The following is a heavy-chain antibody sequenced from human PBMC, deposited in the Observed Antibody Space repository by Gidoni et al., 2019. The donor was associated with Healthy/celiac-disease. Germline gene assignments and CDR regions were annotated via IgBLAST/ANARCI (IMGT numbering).Heavy chain of an antibody. D-gene: IGHD3-10*01. V-gene: IGHV4-31*03. CDR3: ARAWFRGGQFDY. J-gene: IGHJ4*02. Sequence: QVQLQESGPGLVKPSPTLSLTCTVSGGSLSSGGYYWSWIRQHPGKGLEWIGYIYYSGSTYYNPSLKSRVTISVDTSKNQFSLKLSSVTAADTAVYYCARAWFRGGQFDYWGQGTLVTVSS. CDR2: IYYSGST. CDR1: GGSLSSGGYY.